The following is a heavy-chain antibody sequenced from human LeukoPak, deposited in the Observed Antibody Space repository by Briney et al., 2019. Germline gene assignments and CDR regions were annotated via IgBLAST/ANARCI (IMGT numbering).Heavy chain of an antibody. CDR3: ATLGLLRGAGFNLATHFDY. D-gene: IGHD1-26*01. CDR2: VHHTGST. V-gene: IGHV4-39*01. J-gene: IGHJ4*02. Sequence: SETLSLTCTVSGVSISNNYFYWAWIRQPPGKGLELIGYVHHTGSTFHNSSLKSRVTTSADTSQNQFSLSLTSVTAADTAVYYCATLGLLRGAGFNLATHFDYWGQGTLVAVSS. CDR1: GVSISNNYFY.